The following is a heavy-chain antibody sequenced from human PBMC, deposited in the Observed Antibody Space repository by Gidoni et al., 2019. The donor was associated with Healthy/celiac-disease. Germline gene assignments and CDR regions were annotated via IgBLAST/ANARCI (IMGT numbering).Heavy chain of an antibody. V-gene: IGHV4-61*02. Sequence: QVQLQESGPGLVKPSQTLSLTCTVSGGSISSGSYYWRWLRQPAGKGLEWIGRIYTSGSTNYNPSLKSRVTISVDTSKNQFSLKLSSVTAADTAVYYCARRPAYSSSWYYYYYGMDVWGQGTTVTVSS. CDR2: IYTSGST. J-gene: IGHJ6*02. D-gene: IGHD6-13*01. CDR3: ARRPAYSSSWYYYYYGMDV. CDR1: GGSISSGSYY.